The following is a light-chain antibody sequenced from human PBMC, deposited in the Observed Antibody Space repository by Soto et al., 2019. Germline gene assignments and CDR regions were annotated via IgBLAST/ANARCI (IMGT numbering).Light chain of an antibody. V-gene: IGLV4-69*01. CDR1: SGLSDYT. Sequence: QSVLTQSPSASASLGGSVKLTCSLSSGLSDYTIAWHQQQPEKGPRFLMRVNSDGSHIKGDEIPDRFSGSSSGTERYLTISSLQSEDEGDYYCQTWGTGARIFGGGTQLTVL. CDR2: VNSDGSH. CDR3: QTWGTGARI. J-gene: IGLJ2*01.